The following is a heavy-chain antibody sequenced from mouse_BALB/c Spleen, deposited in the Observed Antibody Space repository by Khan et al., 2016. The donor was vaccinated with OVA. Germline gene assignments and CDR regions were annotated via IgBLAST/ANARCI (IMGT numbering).Heavy chain of an antibody. CDR2: ISYSGST. CDR1: GYSITSGYG. D-gene: IGHD1-2*01. CDR3: ARTARIKY. V-gene: IGHV3-2*02. J-gene: IGHJ2*01. Sequence: EVQLQESGPGLVKPSQSLSLTCTVTGYSITSGYGWNWIRQFPGNKLEWMGYISYSGSTNNNPSLKSRISITRDTSKNQFFLQLNSVTIEDTATYYCARTARIKYWGQGTTLTVSS.